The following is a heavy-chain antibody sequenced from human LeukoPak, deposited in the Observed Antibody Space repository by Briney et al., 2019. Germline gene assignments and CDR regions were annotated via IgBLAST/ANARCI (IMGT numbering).Heavy chain of an antibody. V-gene: IGHV3-53*04. J-gene: IGHJ4*02. CDR3: VKDRDLDY. CDR2: IYSGGTT. Sequence: PGGSLRLSYAGSGFNVSDNYMSWVRQAPGKGLEWVSVIYSGGTTYYADSVKGRFTVSRHDSKNTLYLQMNSLRTEDTAVYYCVKDRDLDYWGQGTLVTVSS. CDR1: GFNVSDNY.